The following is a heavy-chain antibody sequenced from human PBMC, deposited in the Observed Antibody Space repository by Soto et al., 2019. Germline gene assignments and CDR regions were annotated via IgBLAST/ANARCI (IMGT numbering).Heavy chain of an antibody. J-gene: IGHJ4*02. CDR3: ARTMITFGGVIVAPSGY. CDR2: IKQDGSEK. Sequence: EVQLVESGGGLVQPGGSLRLSCAASGFTFSSYWMSWVRQAPGKGLEWVANIKQDGSEKYYADSVKGRFTISRDNSKNTLYLQMNSLRAEDTAVYYCARTMITFGGVIVAPSGYWGQGTLVTVSS. V-gene: IGHV3-7*01. CDR1: GFTFSSYW. D-gene: IGHD3-16*02.